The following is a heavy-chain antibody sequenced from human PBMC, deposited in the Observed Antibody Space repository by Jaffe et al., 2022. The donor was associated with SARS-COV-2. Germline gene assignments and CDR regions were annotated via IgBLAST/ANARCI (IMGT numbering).Heavy chain of an antibody. Sequence: EVQLLESGGGLLQPGESLRLSCVASGLTFTKYTMNWVRQAPGKGLEWVSTISDMSDGSVNTHYAESVLGRFTISRDKSRNTVYLQMNSLRVEDTAVYYCATRLQRHFDYWGQGTLVTVSS. D-gene: IGHD4-4*01. V-gene: IGHV3-23*01. CDR2: ISDMSDGSVNT. CDR1: GLTFTKYT. CDR3: ATRLQRHFDY. J-gene: IGHJ4*02.